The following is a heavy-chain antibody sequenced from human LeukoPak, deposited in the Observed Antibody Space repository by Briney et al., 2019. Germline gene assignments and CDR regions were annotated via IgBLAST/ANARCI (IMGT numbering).Heavy chain of an antibody. CDR1: GGSISSSSYY. J-gene: IGHJ4*02. Sequence: NASETLSLTCTVSGGSISSSSYYWGWIRQPPGMGLEWIGSIYYSGSTCYNPSLKSRVTISVDTSKNQFSLKLSSVTAADTAVYYCARDLRPGLPIDYWGQGTLVTVSS. D-gene: IGHD2-2*01. CDR3: ARDLRPGLPIDY. V-gene: IGHV4-39*07. CDR2: IYYSGST.